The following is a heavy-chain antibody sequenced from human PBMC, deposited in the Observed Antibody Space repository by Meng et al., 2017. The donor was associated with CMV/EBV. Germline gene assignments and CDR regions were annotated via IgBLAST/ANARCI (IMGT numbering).Heavy chain of an antibody. Sequence: SVKVSCKASGGTFSSNTISWVRQPPGQGLEWMGRIIPILGIANYAQKSQGRVTITADKSTSTAYMELSSLRSEDTAVYYCCRELLPYPARYYYYGMDVWGQGTTVTVSS. J-gene: IGHJ6*02. CDR1: GGTFSSNT. D-gene: IGHD1-26*01. CDR2: IIPILGIA. V-gene: IGHV1-69*02. CDR3: CRELLPYPARYYYYGMDV.